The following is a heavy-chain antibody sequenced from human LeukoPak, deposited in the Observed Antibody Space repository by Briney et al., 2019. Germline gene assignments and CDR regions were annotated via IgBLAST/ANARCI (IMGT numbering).Heavy chain of an antibody. J-gene: IGHJ4*02. CDR1: GGTFSSYA. D-gene: IGHD5-12*01. CDR3: ARPGGGRYSGYDWFPYYFDY. V-gene: IGHV1-69*13. CDR2: IIPIFGTA. Sequence: SVKVSCEASGGTFSSYAISWVRQAPGQGLEWMGGIIPIFGTANYAQKFQGRVTITADESTSTAYMELSSLRSEDTAVYYCARPGGGRYSGYDWFPYYFDYWGQGTLVTVSS.